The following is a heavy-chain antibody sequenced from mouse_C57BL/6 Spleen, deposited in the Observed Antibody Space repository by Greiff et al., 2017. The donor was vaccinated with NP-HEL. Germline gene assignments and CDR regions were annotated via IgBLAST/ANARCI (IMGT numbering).Heavy chain of an antibody. CDR1: GFTFSSYT. D-gene: IGHD2-4*01. CDR3: ARHGGYEYDVRGGYAMDY. J-gene: IGHJ4*01. CDR2: ISGGGGNT. V-gene: IGHV5-9*04. Sequence: EVQVVESGGGLVKPGGSLKLSCAASGFTFSSYTMSWVRQTPEKRLEWVATISGGGGNTYYPDSVKGRFTISRDNAKNTLDLQMSSLRSEDTAVYYCARHGGYEYDVRGGYAMDYWGQGASVTVSS.